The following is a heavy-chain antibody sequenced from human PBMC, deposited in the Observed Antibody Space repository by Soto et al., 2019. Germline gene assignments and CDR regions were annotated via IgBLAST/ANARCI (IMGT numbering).Heavy chain of an antibody. CDR2: IIPIFGTA. CDR3: AGRHSPSDYVWGRYRN. V-gene: IGHV1-69*12. CDR1: GGTFSSYA. J-gene: IGHJ4*02. D-gene: IGHD3-16*02. Sequence: QVQLVQSGAEVKKPGSSVKVSCKASGGTFSSYAISWVRQAPGQGLEWMGGIIPIFGTANYAQKFQGRVTITADESRSRAYVELSSVRSEDTAVYHCAGRHSPSDYVWGRYRNWGQGTLVTVSS.